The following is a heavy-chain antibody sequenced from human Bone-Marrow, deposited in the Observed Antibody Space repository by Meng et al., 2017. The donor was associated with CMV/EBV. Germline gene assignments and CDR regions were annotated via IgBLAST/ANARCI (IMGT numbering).Heavy chain of an antibody. V-gene: IGHV4-39*07. CDR3: ARDRVALSSTNSNPFDY. J-gene: IGHJ4*02. CDR2: IYYSGST. Sequence: SETLSLTCTVSGGSISSSSYYWGWIRQPPGKGLEWIGSIYYSGSTYYNPSLKSRVTISVDTSKNQFSLKLSSVTAADTAVYYCARDRVALSSTNSNPFDYWGQGKLVTVSS. D-gene: IGHD2-2*01. CDR1: GGSISSSSYY.